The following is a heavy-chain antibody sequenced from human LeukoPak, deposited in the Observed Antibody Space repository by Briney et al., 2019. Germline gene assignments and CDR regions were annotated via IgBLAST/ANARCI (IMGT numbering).Heavy chain of an antibody. CDR1: GYTFMNYG. CDR3: ARGHHDIGTTGTFDV. J-gene: IGHJ3*01. Sequence: GASVKVSFKTSGYTFMNYGINWVRQAPGKGLEWMGWISSYTVNKTSAQKFQGRVTLTTDTSTNTVSLELRRLTFDDTAVYYCARGHHDIGTTGTFDVWGQGTRVIVSS. V-gene: IGHV1-18*01. D-gene: IGHD1/OR15-1a*01. CDR2: ISSYTVNK.